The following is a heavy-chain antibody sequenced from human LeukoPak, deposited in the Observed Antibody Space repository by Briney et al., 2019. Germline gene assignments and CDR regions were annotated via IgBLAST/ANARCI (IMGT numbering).Heavy chain of an antibody. CDR1: GGSISSSSYY. Sequence: SETLSLTCTVSGGSISSSSYYWGWIRQPPGKGLEWIGSIYYSGSTYYNPSLKSRVTISVDTSKNQFSLKLSSVTAADTAVYYCARGAGFDYWGQGTLVTVSS. CDR3: ARGAGFDY. J-gene: IGHJ4*02. CDR2: IYYSGST. V-gene: IGHV4-39*01.